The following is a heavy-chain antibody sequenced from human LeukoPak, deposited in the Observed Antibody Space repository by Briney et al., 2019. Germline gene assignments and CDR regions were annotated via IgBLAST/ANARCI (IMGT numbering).Heavy chain of an antibody. J-gene: IGHJ3*02. D-gene: IGHD3-22*01. CDR3: ARGTYYYDSSGYSKDAFDI. CDR1: GYTFTSYD. Sequence: ASVKVSCKASGYTFTSYDINWVRQATGQGLEWMGWMNPNSGNTDYAQKFQGRVTMTRNTSISTAYMELSSLRSEDTAVYYCARGTYYYDSSGYSKDAFDIWGQGTMVTVSS. V-gene: IGHV1-8*01. CDR2: MNPNSGNT.